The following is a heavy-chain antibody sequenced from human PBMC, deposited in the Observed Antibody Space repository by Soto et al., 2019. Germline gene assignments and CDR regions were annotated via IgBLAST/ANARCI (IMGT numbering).Heavy chain of an antibody. Sequence: QVQLVESGGGVVQPGRSLRLSCAGSGFTFSAYGMDWVRQAPGKGLEWVAVISYDGSNKYYADSVKGRFTISRDNSKNTLYLQMTSLRAEETAVYYCAKDRMGAGVRGYFDYWGQGTLVTVSS. CDR3: AKDRMGAGVRGYFDY. J-gene: IGHJ4*02. V-gene: IGHV3-30*18. D-gene: IGHD3-10*01. CDR1: GFTFSAYG. CDR2: ISYDGSNK.